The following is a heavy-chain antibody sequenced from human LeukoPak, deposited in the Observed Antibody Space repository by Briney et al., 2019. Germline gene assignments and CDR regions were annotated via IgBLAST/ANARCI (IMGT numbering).Heavy chain of an antibody. V-gene: IGHV3-23*01. J-gene: IGHJ4*02. CDR3: AKDLGSSGWYIDY. CDR2: NSGGSS. Sequence: PGGSLRLSCAASGFTFSTYGVYWFRQAPGKGLEWVSSNSGGSSYYADSVKGRFTISRDNSKNTLYLQMNSLRAEDTAVYYCAKDLGSSGWYIDYWGQGTLVTLSS. D-gene: IGHD6-19*01. CDR1: GFTFSTYG.